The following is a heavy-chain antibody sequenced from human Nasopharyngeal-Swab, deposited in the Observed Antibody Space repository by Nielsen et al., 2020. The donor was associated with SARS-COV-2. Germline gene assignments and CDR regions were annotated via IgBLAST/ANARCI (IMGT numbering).Heavy chain of an antibody. CDR1: GYIFGSFW. V-gene: IGHV3-7*01. CDR2: INEDGSEK. CDR3: GVTGPFTGYFDY. J-gene: IGHJ4*02. D-gene: IGHD2-21*02. Sequence: GGSLRLSCAGSGYIFGSFWMNWVRQTPGKGLEWVANINEDGSEKYYVDSVKGRFTVSRDNAKNSLFLQMDSLRVEDTAVYYCGVTGPFTGYFDYWGQGTLVTVSS.